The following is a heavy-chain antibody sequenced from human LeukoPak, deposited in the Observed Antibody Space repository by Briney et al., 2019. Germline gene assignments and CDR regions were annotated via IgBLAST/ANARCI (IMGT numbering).Heavy chain of an antibody. Sequence: PGGSLRLSCAASGFVFGSHGMHWVRQAPGKGLEWVAFTRFDGKNVYYVDSVKGRFTISRDNSKNTMYLQMNSLRADDTAVYYCAKGGGTIAAPVPTGDAFDAWGQGTVVTVSP. V-gene: IGHV3-30*02. CDR1: GFVFGSHG. J-gene: IGHJ3*01. CDR2: TRFDGKNV. D-gene: IGHD6-6*01. CDR3: AKGGGTIAAPVPTGDAFDA.